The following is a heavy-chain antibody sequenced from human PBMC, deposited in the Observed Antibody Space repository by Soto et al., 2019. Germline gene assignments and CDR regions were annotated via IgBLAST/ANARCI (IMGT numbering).Heavy chain of an antibody. V-gene: IGHV1-18*01. CDR2: ISAYNGNT. J-gene: IGHJ4*02. CDR1: GYTFTSYG. CDR3: ARDRYVVVTAVSFDY. D-gene: IGHD2-21*02. Sequence: QVQLVQSGAEVKKPGASVKVSCKASGYTFTSYGISWVRHAPGQGLEWMGWISAYNGNTNYAQKLQGRVTMTTDTSTSTAYMELRSLRSDDTAVYYCARDRYVVVTAVSFDYWGQGTLVTVSS.